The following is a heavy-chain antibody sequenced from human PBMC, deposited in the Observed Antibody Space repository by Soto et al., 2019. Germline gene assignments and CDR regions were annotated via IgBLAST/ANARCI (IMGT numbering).Heavy chain of an antibody. D-gene: IGHD2-15*01. CDR3: AKVPCSGGSCYHYDY. CDR1: GFTFSSHA. CDR2: VDGSGGDT. J-gene: IGHJ4*02. V-gene: IGHV3-23*01. Sequence: GGSLRLSCAASGFTFSSHAMGWLRQAPGTGPEWVAFVDGSGGDTYYVDSVKGRFTISRDNSKNTLYLQMNSLRAEDTAVYYCAKVPCSGGSCYHYDYWGQGTLVTVSS.